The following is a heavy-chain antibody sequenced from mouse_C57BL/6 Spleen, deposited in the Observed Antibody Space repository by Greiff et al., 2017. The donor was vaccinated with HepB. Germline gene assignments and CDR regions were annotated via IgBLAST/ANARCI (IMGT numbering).Heavy chain of an antibody. CDR1: GFTFSSYA. D-gene: IGHD2-3*01. J-gene: IGHJ2*01. V-gene: IGHV5-4*01. CDR2: ISDGGSYT. Sequence: DVQLVESGGGLVKPGGSLKLSCAASGFTFSSYAMSWVRQTPEKRLEWVATISDGGSYTYYPDNVKGRFTISRDNAKNNLYLQMSHLKSEDTAMYYCARGLSLFDYWGQGTTLTVSS. CDR3: ARGLSLFDY.